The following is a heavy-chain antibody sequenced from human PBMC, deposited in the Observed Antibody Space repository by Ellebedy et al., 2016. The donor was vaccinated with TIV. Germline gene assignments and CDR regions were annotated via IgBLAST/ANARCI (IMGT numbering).Heavy chain of an antibody. CDR3: ARKGYNYAVDY. D-gene: IGHD5-18*01. J-gene: IGHJ4*02. CDR2: IYSGGST. V-gene: IGHV3-66*01. Sequence: GESLKISCAASGFTVSSNYMSWVRQAPGKGLEWVSVIYSGGSTYYADSVKGRFTISRDNSKNTLYLQMNSLRAEDTAVYYCARKGYNYAVDYWGQGTLVTVSS. CDR1: GFTVSSNY.